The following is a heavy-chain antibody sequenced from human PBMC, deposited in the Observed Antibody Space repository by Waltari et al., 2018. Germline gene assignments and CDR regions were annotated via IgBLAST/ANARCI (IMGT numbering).Heavy chain of an antibody. CDR2: IWYDGSNK. V-gene: IGHV3-33*08. CDR1: GFTFSSYG. Sequence: QVQLVESGGGVVQPGRSLRLSCAASGFTFSSYGMHWVRQAPGKGLEWVAVIWYDGSNKDYADSVKGRFTSSRDNAKKSLYLQMNILRAEDTAMYYCARDLTRDGWPNWFDPWGQGTLVTVSS. D-gene: IGHD6-19*01. CDR3: ARDLTRDGWPNWFDP. J-gene: IGHJ5*02.